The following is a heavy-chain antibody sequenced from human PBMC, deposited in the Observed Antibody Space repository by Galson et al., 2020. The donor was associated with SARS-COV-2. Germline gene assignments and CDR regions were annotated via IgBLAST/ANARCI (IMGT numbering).Heavy chain of an antibody. D-gene: IGHD6-19*01. J-gene: IGHJ6*02. CDR2: INPKTGGT. Sequence: ASVKVSCKASGDTSTDYYLHWLRQAPGQGLEWVGWINPKTGGTKYAQQFQGRVTMARDTSISTAYMELSGLRSDDTAVDYCARIPVAGNWYACDGLDVWCQGTTVTVSS. CDR1: GDTSTDYY. CDR3: ARIPVAGNWYACDGLDV. V-gene: IGHV1-2*02.